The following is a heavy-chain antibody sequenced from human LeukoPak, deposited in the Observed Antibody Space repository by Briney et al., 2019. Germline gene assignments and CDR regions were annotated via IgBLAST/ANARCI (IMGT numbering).Heavy chain of an antibody. V-gene: IGHV4-39*07. J-gene: IGHJ4*02. D-gene: IGHD6-13*01. Sequence: SETLSLTCTVSGGSISSGDYYWSWIRQPPGKGLEWIGEINHSGSTNYNPSLKSRVTISVDTSKNQFSLKLSSVTAADTAVYYCARASSSQDYWGQGTLVTVSS. CDR3: ARASSSQDY. CDR1: GGSISSGDYY. CDR2: INHSGST.